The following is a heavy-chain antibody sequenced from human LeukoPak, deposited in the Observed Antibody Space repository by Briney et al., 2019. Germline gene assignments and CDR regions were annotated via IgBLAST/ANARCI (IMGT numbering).Heavy chain of an antibody. Sequence: SETLSLTCSVSGYSISSGYYWGWIRQPPGKGLEWIGSIYHSGSTYYNPSLKSRVTISVDTSKNQFSLKLNSVTAADTAVYYCARGRDGYNYDYWGQGTLVTVSS. D-gene: IGHD5-24*01. CDR3: ARGRDGYNYDY. CDR2: IYHSGST. J-gene: IGHJ4*02. CDR1: GYSISSGYY. V-gene: IGHV4-38-2*02.